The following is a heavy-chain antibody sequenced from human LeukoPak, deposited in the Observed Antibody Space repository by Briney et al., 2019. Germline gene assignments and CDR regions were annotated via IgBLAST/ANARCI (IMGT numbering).Heavy chain of an antibody. CDR3: AEDIVGGGDDY. D-gene: IGHD2-21*02. CDR1: GFTFSSYG. CDR2: IRYDGSNK. J-gene: IGHJ4*02. Sequence: GGSLRLSCAASGFTFSSYGMHWVRQAPGKGLEWVAFIRYDGSNKYYADSVKGRFTISRDNSKNTLYLQMNSLRVEDTAVYYCAEDIVGGGDDYWGQGTLVIVSS. V-gene: IGHV3-30*02.